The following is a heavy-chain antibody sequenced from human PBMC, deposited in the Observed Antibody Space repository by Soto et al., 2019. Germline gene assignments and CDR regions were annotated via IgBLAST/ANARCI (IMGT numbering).Heavy chain of an antibody. J-gene: IGHJ3*02. Sequence: ASVKVSCKASGYTFTSYDINWVRQATGQGLEWMGWMNPNSGNTGYAQKFQGRVTMTRNTSISTAYMELGRLRSDDTAVYYCARNWGVSITGTQHGNDAFDIWGQGTMVTVSS. D-gene: IGHD3-10*01. V-gene: IGHV1-8*01. CDR1: GYTFTSYD. CDR2: MNPNSGNT. CDR3: ARNWGVSITGTQHGNDAFDI.